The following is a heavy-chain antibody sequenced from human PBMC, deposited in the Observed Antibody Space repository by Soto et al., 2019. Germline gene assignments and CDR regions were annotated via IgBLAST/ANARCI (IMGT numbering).Heavy chain of an antibody. CDR2: ISGSGGST. Sequence: GGSLRLSCAASGFTFSSYAMSWVRQAPGKGLEWVSAISGSGGSTYYADSVKGRFTISRDNSKNTLYLQMNSLRAEDTAVYYCAKGGIVVVVAATDYYYGMDVWGQGTTVTVS. CDR3: AKGGIVVVVAATDYYYGMDV. D-gene: IGHD2-15*01. CDR1: GFTFSSYA. V-gene: IGHV3-23*01. J-gene: IGHJ6*02.